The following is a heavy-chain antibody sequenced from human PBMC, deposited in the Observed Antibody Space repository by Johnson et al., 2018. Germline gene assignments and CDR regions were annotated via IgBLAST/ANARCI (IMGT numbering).Heavy chain of an antibody. D-gene: IGHD6-19*01. CDR1: GFTFDDYG. Sequence: VQLVESGGGVVRPGGSLRLSCAASGFTFDDYGMSWVRQAPGKGLEWVSGINWNGGSTGYADSVKGRFTISRDHAKNSLYLQMNSLRAADTGLYHCAKVPGRSIGVAGTRGAFDIWGQGTMVTVSS. J-gene: IGHJ3*02. CDR3: AKVPGRSIGVAGTRGAFDI. V-gene: IGHV3-20*01. CDR2: INWNGGST.